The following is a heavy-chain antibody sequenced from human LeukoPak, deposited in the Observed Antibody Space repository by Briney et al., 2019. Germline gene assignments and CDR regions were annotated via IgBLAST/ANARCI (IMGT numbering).Heavy chain of an antibody. D-gene: IGHD3-10*01. CDR2: ISSSSSTI. J-gene: IGHJ4*02. CDR1: GLTFSSYS. Sequence: GGSLRLSCAASGLTFSSYSMNWVRQAPGKGLEWVSYISSSSSTIYYADSVKGRFTISRDNAKNSLYLQMNSLRAEDTAVYYCARVALDLWFGESPFDYWGQGTLVTVSS. V-gene: IGHV3-48*01. CDR3: ARVALDLWFGESPFDY.